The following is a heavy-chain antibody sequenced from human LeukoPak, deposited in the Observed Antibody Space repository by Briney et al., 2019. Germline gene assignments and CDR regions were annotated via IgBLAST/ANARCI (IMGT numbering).Heavy chain of an antibody. Sequence: ASVKVSCKASGYTFTSYDFNWVRQATGQRPEWMGWMSPNSGDTGYAQKFQDRVTMTRNTSISTAYMELSSLRSEDTAVYYCATSKWLVPYYFDYWGQGTLVTVSS. CDR2: MSPNSGDT. CDR3: ATSKWLVPYYFDY. CDR1: GYTFTSYD. J-gene: IGHJ4*02. D-gene: IGHD6-19*01. V-gene: IGHV1-8*01.